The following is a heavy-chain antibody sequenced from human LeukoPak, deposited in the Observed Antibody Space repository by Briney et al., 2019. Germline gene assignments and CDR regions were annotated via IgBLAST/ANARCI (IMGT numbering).Heavy chain of an antibody. CDR1: GFTFSSYS. V-gene: IGHV3-48*01. Sequence: GGSLRLSCAASGFTFSSYSMNWVRQAPGKGLEWVSYISSSSSTIYYADSVKGRFTISRDNAKNSLYLQMNSLRAEDTAVYYCAKAGGTRITMIVVVKYYFDYWGQGTLVTVSS. D-gene: IGHD3-22*01. CDR2: ISSSSSTI. CDR3: AKAGGTRITMIVVVKYYFDY. J-gene: IGHJ4*02.